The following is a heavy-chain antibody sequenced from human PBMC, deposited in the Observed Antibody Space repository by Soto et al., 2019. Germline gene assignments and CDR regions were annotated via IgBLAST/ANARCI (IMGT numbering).Heavy chain of an antibody. CDR1: GGSISSSNW. J-gene: IGHJ4*02. V-gene: IGHV4-4*02. Sequence: QVQLQESGPGLVKPSGTLSLTCAVSGGSISSSNWWSWVRQPPGKGLEWIGEIYHSGSTNYNPSLTHRVTISVDKPKNQFSLKLSSVTAADTAVYYCASRYSSSWYVGDYWGQGTLVTVST. D-gene: IGHD6-13*01. CDR3: ASRYSSSWYVGDY. CDR2: IYHSGST.